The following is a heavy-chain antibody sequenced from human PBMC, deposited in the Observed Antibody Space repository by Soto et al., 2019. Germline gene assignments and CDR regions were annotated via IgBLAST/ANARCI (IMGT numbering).Heavy chain of an antibody. J-gene: IGHJ3*02. Sequence: GGSLRLSCAASGFTFDDYAMHWVRQAPGKGLEWVSGISWNSGSIGYADSVKGRFTISRDNAKNSLYLQMNSLRAEDTALYYCAKDSGGYGGPFDIWGQGTMVTVSS. CDR3: AKDSGGYGGPFDI. CDR1: GFTFDDYA. CDR2: ISWNSGSI. D-gene: IGHD4-17*01. V-gene: IGHV3-9*01.